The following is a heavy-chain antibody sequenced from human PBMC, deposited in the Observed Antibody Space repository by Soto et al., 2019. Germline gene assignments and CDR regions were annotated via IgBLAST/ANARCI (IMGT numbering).Heavy chain of an antibody. CDR1: GGSISTVDYW. J-gene: IGHJ4*02. Sequence: QVQLQESGPGLVKPSQTLSLTCTVSGGSISTVDYWWSWIRQSPDMGLEWIGHIYDGGRTYNNPSIESRVTMSVDTSKSQISLTLSSVSAADTAVYYCARGPSGDKVDSWGQGTLVTVSS. V-gene: IGHV4-30-4*01. CDR3: ARGPSGDKVDS. CDR2: IYDGGRT. D-gene: IGHD7-27*01.